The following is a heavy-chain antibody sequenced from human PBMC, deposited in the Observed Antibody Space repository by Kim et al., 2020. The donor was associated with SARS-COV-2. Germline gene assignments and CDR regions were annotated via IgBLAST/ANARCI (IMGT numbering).Heavy chain of an antibody. J-gene: IGHJ4*02. Sequence: GGSLRLSCAASGFTFSTYAMTWVRQAPGKGLEWVSAISGGGSSTLYADSVKGRFTISRDNSKNTLYLQMNSMRVEDTAIYYCAKRHGSGSYYSDYLGQGTLVTVSS. CDR2: ISGGGSST. CDR1: GFTFSTYA. V-gene: IGHV3-23*01. CDR3: AKRHGSGSYYSDY. D-gene: IGHD3-10*01.